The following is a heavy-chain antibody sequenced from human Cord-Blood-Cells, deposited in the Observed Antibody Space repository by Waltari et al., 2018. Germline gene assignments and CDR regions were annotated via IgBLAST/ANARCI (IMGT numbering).Heavy chain of an antibody. V-gene: IGHV1-69*01. CDR2: IIPIFGTA. CDR3: ARWEDYDILTGYYSANWFDP. J-gene: IGHJ5*02. CDR1: GGTFSSYA. Sequence: QVQLVQSGAEVKKPGSSVKVSCKASGGTFSSYAISWMRQAPGQGLEWMGGIIPIFGTANYAQKFQGRVTITADESTSTAYMELSSLRSEDTAVYYCARWEDYDILTGYYSANWFDPWGQGTLVTVSS. D-gene: IGHD3-9*01.